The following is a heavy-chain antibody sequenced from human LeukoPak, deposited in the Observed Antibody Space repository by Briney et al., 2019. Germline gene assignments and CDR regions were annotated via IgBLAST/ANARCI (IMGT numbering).Heavy chain of an antibody. J-gene: IGHJ6*03. CDR2: ITISISYI. V-gene: IGHV3-21*01. CDR3: ARVPDIPYDYVWGSYRVNMDV. Sequence: PVDSLRLSCAASRFTFTGYSMSTVSESPGEGLEWVSSITISISYIYYTHSVKGRFPIHRDNAKNSLYLQINRLRAEDTAVYYCARVPDIPYDYVWGSYRVNMDVWGKGTTVTVSS. CDR1: RFTFTGYS. D-gene: IGHD3-16*02.